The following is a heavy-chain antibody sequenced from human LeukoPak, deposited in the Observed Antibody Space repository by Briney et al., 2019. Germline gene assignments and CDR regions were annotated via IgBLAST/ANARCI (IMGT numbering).Heavy chain of an antibody. CDR3: AIPRDIVVVHHAFQH. V-gene: IGHV3-48*03. Sequence: GGSLRLSCAASGFTFSSYEMNWVRQAPGKGLEWVSYISSSGSTIYYADSVKGRFTISRDNSKNTLYLQMNSLRAEDTAVYYCAIPRDIVVVHHAFQHWGQGTLVTVSS. CDR2: ISSSGSTI. J-gene: IGHJ1*01. D-gene: IGHD2-2*01. CDR1: GFTFSSYE.